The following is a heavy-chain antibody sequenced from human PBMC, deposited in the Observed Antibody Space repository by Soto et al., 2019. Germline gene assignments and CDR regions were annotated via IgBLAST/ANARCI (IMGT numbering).Heavy chain of an antibody. V-gene: IGHV3-23*01. Sequence: GGSLRLSCAASGFTFSSYAMSWVRQAPGKGLEWVSAISGSGGSTYYADSVKGRFTISRDNSKNTLYLQMNSLRAEDTAVYYCAKESLDDISTGYYPDYYYYGMDVWGQGTTVTVSS. D-gene: IGHD3-9*01. CDR2: ISGSGGST. CDR3: AKESLDDISTGYYPDYYYYGMDV. J-gene: IGHJ6*02. CDR1: GFTFSSYA.